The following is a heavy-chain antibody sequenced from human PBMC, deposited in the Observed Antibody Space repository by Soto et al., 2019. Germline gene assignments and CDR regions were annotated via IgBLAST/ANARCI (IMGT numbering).Heavy chain of an antibody. Sequence: GASVKVSCKASGVTFSSYAISWVRQAPGQGLEWMGGIIPIFGTANYAQKFQGRVTITADESTSTAYMELSSLRSEDTAVYYCATTYCGGDCWYLPNAFDIWGQGTMVTVSS. CDR3: ATTYCGGDCWYLPNAFDI. D-gene: IGHD2-21*02. CDR1: GVTFSSYA. J-gene: IGHJ3*02. V-gene: IGHV1-69*13. CDR2: IIPIFGTA.